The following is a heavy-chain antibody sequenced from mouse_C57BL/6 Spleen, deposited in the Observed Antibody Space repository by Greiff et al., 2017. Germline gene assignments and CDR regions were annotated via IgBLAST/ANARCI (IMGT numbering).Heavy chain of an antibody. J-gene: IGHJ1*03. V-gene: IGHV2-6-1*01. Sequence: VQLKESGPGLVAPSQSLSITCTVSGFSLTSYGVHWVRQPPGKGLEWLVVIWSDGSTTYTSALKPRLSNSKDNSKSQVFIKMNRRQTEDTAMYDSARQKYGSSSYWYFDVWGTGTTVTVSS. CDR2: IWSDGST. D-gene: IGHD1-1*01. CDR1: GFSLTSYG. CDR3: ARQKYGSSSYWYFDV.